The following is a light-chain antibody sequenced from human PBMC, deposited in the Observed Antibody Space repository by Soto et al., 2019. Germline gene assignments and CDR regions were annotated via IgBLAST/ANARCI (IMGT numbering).Light chain of an antibody. V-gene: IGKV3-20*01. Sequence: EIVLTQSPGTLSLSPGERATLSCRASQSVSSSFLAWYQQKPGQAPRLLIYGASSRATGIPDRFSGSGSVTDFTITISRLEPEDFAVYYCQQYDSSPLTFGQGTKVEIK. CDR2: GAS. J-gene: IGKJ1*01. CDR3: QQYDSSPLT. CDR1: QSVSSSF.